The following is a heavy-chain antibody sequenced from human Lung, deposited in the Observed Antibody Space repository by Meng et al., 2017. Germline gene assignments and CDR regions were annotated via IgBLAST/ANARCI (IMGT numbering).Heavy chain of an antibody. CDR1: GYTFTRHW. Sequence: QVQLVQSGAEVKNPGASVKVSCKASGYTFTRHWMHWVRQAPGQGLEWMGIINPSGGDTMYEQKFQGRITITSDTSTATVYMELSSLKASDTAMYYCARRPGTWFDPWGQGTLVTVSS. D-gene: IGHD3-10*01. J-gene: IGHJ5*02. V-gene: IGHV1-46*01. CDR2: INPSGGDT. CDR3: ARRPGTWFDP.